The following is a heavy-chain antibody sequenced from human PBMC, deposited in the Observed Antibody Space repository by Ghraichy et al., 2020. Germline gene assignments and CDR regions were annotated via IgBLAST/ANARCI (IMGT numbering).Heavy chain of an antibody. Sequence: GGSLRLSCAASGFTFSSYSMNWVRQAPGKGLEWVSYISSSSSYIYYADSVRGRFTISRDNAKNSLYLQMKSLRAEDTAVYSCAKEEGDYDILTGYGSCFSWYFDLWGQGTLVTVSS. CDR1: GFTFSSYS. V-gene: IGHV3-21*01. D-gene: IGHD3-9*01. CDR2: ISSSSSYI. J-gene: IGHJ2*01. CDR3: AKEEGDYDILTGYGSCFSWYFDL.